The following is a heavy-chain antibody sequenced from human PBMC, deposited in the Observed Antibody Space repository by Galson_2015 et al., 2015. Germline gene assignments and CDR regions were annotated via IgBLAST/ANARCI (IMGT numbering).Heavy chain of an antibody. D-gene: IGHD2-2*01. CDR1: GGSISSYY. CDR3: ARLASSTAPFDY. V-gene: IGHV4-59*01. CDR2: MYSSGST. Sequence: SETLSLTCPVSGGSISSYYWSWIRQPPGQGREWIGYMYSSGSTDYNPSLKSRVTLSLDTSKNEISLKLSSVTAADTALYYCARLASSTAPFDYWGQGTLVTAAS. J-gene: IGHJ4*02.